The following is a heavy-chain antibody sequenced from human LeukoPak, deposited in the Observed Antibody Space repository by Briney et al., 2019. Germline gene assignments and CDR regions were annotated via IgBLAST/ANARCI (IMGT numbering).Heavy chain of an antibody. D-gene: IGHD3-3*01. J-gene: IGHJ3*02. V-gene: IGHV3-9*03. Sequence: PGGSLRLSCAASGFTFDDYAMHWVRHAPGKGLEWVSGISWSSGSIGYADSVKGRFTISRDNAKNSLYLQMNSLRAEYMALYYCAKSIAVTIFGVVTQDAFDIWGQGTMVTVSS. CDR3: AKSIAVTIFGVVTQDAFDI. CDR2: ISWSSGSI. CDR1: GFTFDDYA.